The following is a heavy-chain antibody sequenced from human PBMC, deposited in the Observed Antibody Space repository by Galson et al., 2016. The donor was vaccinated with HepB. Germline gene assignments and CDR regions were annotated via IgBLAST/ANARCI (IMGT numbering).Heavy chain of an antibody. V-gene: IGHV4-59*01. CDR3: AIGAGWLFDY. CDR1: NDSITSYY. Sequence: SETLSLTCTVSNDSITSYYWSWIRQSPGKGLEWIGYIHYSGTTNYNPSLKSRVTMSVDTSKNQFSLKLNSVIAADTAVYYCAIGAGWLFDYWGQGTLVTVSS. CDR2: IHYSGTT. D-gene: IGHD3-16*01. J-gene: IGHJ4*02.